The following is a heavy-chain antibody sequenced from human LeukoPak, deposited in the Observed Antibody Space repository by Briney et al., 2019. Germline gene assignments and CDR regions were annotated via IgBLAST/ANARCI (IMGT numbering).Heavy chain of an antibody. D-gene: IGHD3-22*01. CDR3: ARRYYDSSGYYSVDAFDI. J-gene: IGHJ3*02. CDR1: GGSINNYY. Sequence: SETLSLTCTVSGGSINNYYWSWIRQPPGKGLEWIGYIYYSGSTNFNPSLRSRVTISLDASKNQFSLKLNSVTAADTAVYYCARRYYDSSGYYSVDAFDIWGQGTMVTVSS. V-gene: IGHV4-59*08. CDR2: IYYSGST.